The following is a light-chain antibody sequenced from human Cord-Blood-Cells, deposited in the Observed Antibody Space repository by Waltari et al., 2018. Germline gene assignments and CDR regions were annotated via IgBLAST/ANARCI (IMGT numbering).Light chain of an antibody. CDR3: AAWDDSLSGRV. Sequence: QSVLTQPPSASGTPGQRVTISCSGRSSTIGSKYVDWYQHLPVTAPNPLIYRNNQRPSGVPDRFSGSKSGTSASLAISGLRSEDEADYYCAAWDDSLSGRVFGGGTKLTVL. J-gene: IGLJ3*02. CDR1: SSTIGSKY. V-gene: IGLV1-47*01. CDR2: RNN.